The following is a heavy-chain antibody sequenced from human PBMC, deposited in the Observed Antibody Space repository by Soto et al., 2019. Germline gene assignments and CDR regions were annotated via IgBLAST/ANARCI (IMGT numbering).Heavy chain of an antibody. V-gene: IGHV4-59*01. CDR1: GGSISSYY. Sequence: TSETLSLTCTVSGGSISSYYWSWIRQPPGKGLEWIGYIYYSGSTNYNPSLKSRVTISVDTSKNQFSLKLSSVTAADTAVYYCARLSDNGSGSYYSRTLRLGWFDPWGQGTLVTVSS. CDR2: IYYSGST. J-gene: IGHJ5*02. D-gene: IGHD3-10*01. CDR3: ARLSDNGSGSYYSRTLRLGWFDP.